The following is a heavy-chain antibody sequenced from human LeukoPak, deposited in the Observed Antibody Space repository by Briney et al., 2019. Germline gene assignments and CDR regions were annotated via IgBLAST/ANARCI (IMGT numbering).Heavy chain of an antibody. Sequence: GGSLRLSCAASGFTVSSNYMSWVRQAPGKGLEWVSLIYSGGSTYYADSVKGRFTISRDNSKNSLYLEMNSLRTDDTAFYYCAKGIAVAGFHFDYWGHGTLVIVSS. CDR3: AKGIAVAGFHFDY. CDR2: IYSGGST. D-gene: IGHD6-19*01. J-gene: IGHJ4*01. V-gene: IGHV3-53*05. CDR1: GFTVSSNY.